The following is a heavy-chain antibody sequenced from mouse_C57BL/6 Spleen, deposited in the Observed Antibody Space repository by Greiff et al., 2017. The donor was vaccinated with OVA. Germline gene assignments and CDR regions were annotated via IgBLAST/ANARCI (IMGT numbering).Heavy chain of an antibody. V-gene: IGHV1-82*01. D-gene: IGHD1-1*01. CDR3: AREFTTVVANFDV. J-gene: IGHJ1*03. CDR2: IYPGDGDT. Sequence: QVQLKQSGPELVKPGASVKISCKASGYAFSSSWMNWVKQRPGQGLEWIGRIYPGDGDTNYNGKFKGKATMTADKSSSTAYMQLSSLTSEDSAVYFCAREFTTVVANFDVWGTGTTVTVSS. CDR1: GYAFSSSW.